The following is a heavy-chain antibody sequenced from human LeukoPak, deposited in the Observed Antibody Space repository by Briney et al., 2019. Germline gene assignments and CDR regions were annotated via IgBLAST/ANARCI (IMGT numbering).Heavy chain of an antibody. D-gene: IGHD1-14*01. CDR3: ARRPKSPFTTPYYMDV. CDR1: GGSISSGSYY. Sequence: SETLSLTCTVSGGSISSGSYYWSWIRQPAGKGLEWIGRIYTSGSTNYNPSLKSRVTISVDTSKNQFSLKLSSVTAADTAVYYCARRPKSPFTTPYYMDVWGKGTTVTVSS. V-gene: IGHV4-61*02. J-gene: IGHJ6*03. CDR2: IYTSGST.